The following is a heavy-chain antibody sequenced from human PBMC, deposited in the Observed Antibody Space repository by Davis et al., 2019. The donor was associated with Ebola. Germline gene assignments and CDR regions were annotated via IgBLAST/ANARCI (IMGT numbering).Heavy chain of an antibody. Sequence: GGSLRLSCAASGFTFSTYEMNWVRQAPGKGLEWVSYISSSGGTKFYADSVKGRFTISRDNSKNTLYLQMNSLRAEDTAVYYCAKGVSYYYYMDVWGKGTTVTVSS. D-gene: IGHD6-13*01. J-gene: IGHJ6*03. CDR2: ISSSGGTK. CDR3: AKGVSYYYYMDV. V-gene: IGHV3-48*03. CDR1: GFTFSTYE.